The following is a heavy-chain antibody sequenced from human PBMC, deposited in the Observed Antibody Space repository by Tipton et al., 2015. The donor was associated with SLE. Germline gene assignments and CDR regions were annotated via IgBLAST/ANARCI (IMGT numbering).Heavy chain of an antibody. D-gene: IGHD3-3*01. CDR1: GDSISSYY. V-gene: IGHV4-4*07. CDR2: IYTSGST. CDR3: ARDLKDYDFWSGLGFDP. J-gene: IGHJ5*02. Sequence: GLVKPSETLSLTCTVSGDSISSYYWSWIRQPAGKGLEWIGRIYTSGSTNYNPSLKSRVTISVDTSKNQFSLKLSSVTAADTAVYYCARDLKDYDFWSGLGFDPWGQGTLVTVSS.